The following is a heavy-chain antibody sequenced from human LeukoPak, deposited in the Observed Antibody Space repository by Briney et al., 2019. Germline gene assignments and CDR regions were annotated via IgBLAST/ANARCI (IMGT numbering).Heavy chain of an antibody. D-gene: IGHD6-19*01. V-gene: IGHV3-53*01. CDR3: AKVAPDSSGWYHFDY. CDR2: IYNGGNT. Sequence: GGSLRLSCAASGFTVSSNYMGWVRQAPGKGLEWVSIIYNGGNTNYADSVKGRFTISRDNSKNTLYLQMNSLRAEDTAVYYCAKVAPDSSGWYHFDYWGQGTLVTVSS. J-gene: IGHJ4*02. CDR1: GFTVSSNY.